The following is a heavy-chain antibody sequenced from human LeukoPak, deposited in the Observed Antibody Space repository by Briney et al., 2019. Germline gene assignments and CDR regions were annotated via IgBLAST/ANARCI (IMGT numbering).Heavy chain of an antibody. J-gene: IGHJ4*02. Sequence: GASVKVSCKASGYTFTGSYMHWVRQAPGQGLEWMGWINPNSGGTNYAQKFQGRVTMTRDTSIGTAYMELSRLTSDDTAVYFCARETYYSSGNVYNRIDYWGQGTLVTVSS. CDR3: ARETYYSSGNVYNRIDY. CDR1: GYTFTGSY. CDR2: INPNSGGT. D-gene: IGHD3-10*01. V-gene: IGHV1-2*02.